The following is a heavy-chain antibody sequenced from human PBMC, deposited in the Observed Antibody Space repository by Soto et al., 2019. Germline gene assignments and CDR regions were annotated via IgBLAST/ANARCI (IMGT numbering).Heavy chain of an antibody. CDR2: IYPGDSDP. J-gene: IGHJ6*01. V-gene: IGHV5-51*01. CDR3: ARPRWTGDQYYSYHMDV. CDR1: GYSFSTYW. D-gene: IGHD2-21*01. Sequence: GESLKLSCKGFGYSFSTYWIGWVRQLPGQGLEWMGIIYPGDSDPRYSPSLQGQVTISAVETLTTAYLQCSSLTASDPAMHYWARPRWTGDQYYSYHMDVWG.